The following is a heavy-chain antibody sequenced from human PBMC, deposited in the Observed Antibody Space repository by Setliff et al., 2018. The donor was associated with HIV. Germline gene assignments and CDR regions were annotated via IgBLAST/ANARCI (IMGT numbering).Heavy chain of an antibody. J-gene: IGHJ4*02. CDR3: ATINYDSSG. CDR1: GLTFSNYW. CDR2: IDSDGSDT. D-gene: IGHD3-22*01. V-gene: IGHV3-74*01. Sequence: PGGSLRLSCAASGLTFSNYWMHWVRQAPGKGLEWVSRIDSDGSDTNYADSVRGRFTISRDNAKNTVYLQLTSLRAEDTAVYYCATINYDSSGWGQGTLVTVSS.